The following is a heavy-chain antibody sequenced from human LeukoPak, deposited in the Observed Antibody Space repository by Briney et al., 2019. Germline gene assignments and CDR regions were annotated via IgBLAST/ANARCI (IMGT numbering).Heavy chain of an antibody. J-gene: IGHJ4*02. CDR3: ARLHYYDYVWGSYRQYYFDY. CDR2: IDHSGST. Sequence: PSETLSLXCAVYGGSFSGYYWSWIRLPPGKGLEWIGEIDHSGSTNYNPSLKSRVTISVDTSKNQFSLKLSSVTAADTAVYYCARLHYYDYVWGSYRQYYFDYWGQGTLVTVSS. V-gene: IGHV4-34*01. CDR1: GGSFSGYY. D-gene: IGHD3-16*02.